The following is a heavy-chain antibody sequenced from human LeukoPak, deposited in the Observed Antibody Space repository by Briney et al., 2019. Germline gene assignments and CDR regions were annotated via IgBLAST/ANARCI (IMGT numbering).Heavy chain of an antibody. Sequence: GGSLRLSCAASGCTFSNAWMSWVRQAPGKGLEWVGRSKSKIDGGATDYAEPVKGRFTISRDDSRATLYLQMSSLKAEDTAVYYCTTERGSASWYEYYFDNWGQGTLVTVAS. D-gene: IGHD6-13*01. J-gene: IGHJ4*02. CDR3: TTERGSASWYEYYFDN. V-gene: IGHV3-15*01. CDR2: SKSKIDGGAT. CDR1: GCTFSNAW.